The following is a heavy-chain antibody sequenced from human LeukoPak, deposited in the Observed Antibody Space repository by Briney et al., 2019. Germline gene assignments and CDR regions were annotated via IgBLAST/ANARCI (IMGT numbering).Heavy chain of an antibody. V-gene: IGHV3-30*18. CDR2: ISYDGSNK. CDR1: GFTFSSYE. J-gene: IGHJ4*02. D-gene: IGHD3-22*01. CDR3: AKDTKRYYYDSSGPYFDY. Sequence: GGSLRLSCAASGFTFSSYEMNWVRQAPGKGLEWVAVISYDGSNKYYADSVKGRFTISRDNSKNTLYLQMNSLRAEDTAVYYCAKDTKRYYYDSSGPYFDYWGQGTLVTVSS.